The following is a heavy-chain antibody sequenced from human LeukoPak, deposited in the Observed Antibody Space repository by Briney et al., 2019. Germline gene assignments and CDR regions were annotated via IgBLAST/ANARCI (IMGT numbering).Heavy chain of an antibody. V-gene: IGHV1-8*01. J-gene: IGHJ2*01. CDR3: ARTTWRWLQSSHWYFDL. Sequence: ASVKVSCKASGYTFTSYDINWVRQATGQGLEWMGWMNPNSGNTGYAQKFQGRVTITADESTSTAYMELSSLRSEDTAVYYCARTTWRWLQSSHWYFDLWGRGTLVTVSS. CDR1: GYTFTSYD. D-gene: IGHD5-24*01. CDR2: MNPNSGNT.